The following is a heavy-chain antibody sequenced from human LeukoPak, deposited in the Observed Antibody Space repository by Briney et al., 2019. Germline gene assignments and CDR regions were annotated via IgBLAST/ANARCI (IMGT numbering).Heavy chain of an antibody. D-gene: IGHD4-17*01. Sequence: GGSLRLSCTASGFSFSAYAMMWVRQAPGKGPEWVSAIRGSGVNTYYADSVKGRFTISRNNSNYTLFLQMNSLRAEDTAVYYCARDPNGDYIGAFDMWGPGTMVTVSS. CDR1: GFSFSAYA. V-gene: IGHV3-23*01. CDR2: IRGSGVNT. CDR3: ARDPNGDYIGAFDM. J-gene: IGHJ3*02.